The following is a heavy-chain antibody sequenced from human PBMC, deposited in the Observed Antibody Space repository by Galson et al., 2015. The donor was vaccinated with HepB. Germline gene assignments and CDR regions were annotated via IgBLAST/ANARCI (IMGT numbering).Heavy chain of an antibody. CDR3: ARENMIVVVPCFDY. D-gene: IGHD3-22*01. Sequence: SLRLSCAASGFTFSSYAIHWVRRAPGKGLEWVAVISYDGSNKYYADSVKGRFTISRDNSKNTLYLQMNSLRAEDTAVYYCARENMIVVVPCFDYWGQGTLVTVSS. J-gene: IGHJ4*02. V-gene: IGHV3-30*04. CDR2: ISYDGSNK. CDR1: GFTFSSYA.